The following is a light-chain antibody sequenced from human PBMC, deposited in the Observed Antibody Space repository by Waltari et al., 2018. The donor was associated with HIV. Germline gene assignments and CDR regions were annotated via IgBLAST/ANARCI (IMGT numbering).Light chain of an antibody. Sequence: QSVLTQPPSVSGAPGQTVTISCTGSSSNIGAGSAVHWYQQLPGTAPKLLIYDNTNRPSGVPDRFSGSKSGTSASLAITGLQAEDEADYYCQSYDSSLSNSVFGGGTKLTVL. J-gene: IGLJ3*02. CDR3: QSYDSSLSNSV. V-gene: IGLV1-40*01. CDR1: SSNIGAGSA. CDR2: DNT.